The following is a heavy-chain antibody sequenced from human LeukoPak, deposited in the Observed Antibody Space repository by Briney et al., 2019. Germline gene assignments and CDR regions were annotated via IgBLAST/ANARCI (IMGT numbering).Heavy chain of an antibody. CDR2: INPNSGGT. CDR1: GYTFTGYY. V-gene: IGHV1-2*02. J-gene: IGHJ5*02. D-gene: IGHD2-2*01. CDR3: AKGDIVGVPAPEPNWFDP. Sequence: ASVKVSCKASGYTFTGYYMHWVRQAPGQGLEWLGWINPNSGGTNYAQKFQGRVTMTRDTSISTAYMELSRLRSDDTAVYYCAKGDIVGVPAPEPNWFDPWGQGTLVTVSS.